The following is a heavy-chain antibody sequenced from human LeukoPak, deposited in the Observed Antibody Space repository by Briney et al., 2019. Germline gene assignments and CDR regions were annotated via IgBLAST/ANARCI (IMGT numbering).Heavy chain of an antibody. CDR2: ISPSSSYT. D-gene: IGHD5-12*01. J-gene: IGHJ4*02. CDR3: ARVGATQDY. CDR1: GFTFSSYS. V-gene: IGHV3-21*01. Sequence: GGSLRLSCVASGFTFSSYSMNWVRQAPGKGLDWVASISPSSSYTYFADSMKGRFTISRDNAKNSLYLQMNSLRAEDTAVYYCARVGATQDYWGQGTLVTVSS.